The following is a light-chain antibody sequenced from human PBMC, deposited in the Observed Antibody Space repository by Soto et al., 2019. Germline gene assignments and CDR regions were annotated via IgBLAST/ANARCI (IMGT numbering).Light chain of an antibody. CDR1: SSDVGGYDY. CDR2: EVN. V-gene: IGLV2-14*01. Sequence: QSALTQPASVSGSPGQSITISCTGTSSDVGGYDYVSWYQLHPGKAPKLMVFEVNNRPSGVSYRFSGSKSGTSASLAITGLQAEDEADYYCQSYDSSLSGSKVFGGGTKLTVL. CDR3: QSYDSSLSGSKV. J-gene: IGLJ3*02.